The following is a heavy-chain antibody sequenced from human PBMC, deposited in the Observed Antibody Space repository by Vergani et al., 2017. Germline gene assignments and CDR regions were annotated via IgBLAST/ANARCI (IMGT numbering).Heavy chain of an antibody. CDR1: GGSFSGYY. CDR2: VSHSGST. Sequence: QVQLQQWGAGLLKPSETLSLTCAVYGGSFSGYYWNWIRQPPGKGLEWIGEVSHSGSTNYNPSLKSRVIISLDTSKNQFSLKLNAVTAADTAVYCWARGRVGYSYGYQYWYFDLWGRGDLVTVSP. V-gene: IGHV4-34*01. CDR3: ARGRVGYSYGYQYWYFDL. D-gene: IGHD5-18*01. J-gene: IGHJ2*01.